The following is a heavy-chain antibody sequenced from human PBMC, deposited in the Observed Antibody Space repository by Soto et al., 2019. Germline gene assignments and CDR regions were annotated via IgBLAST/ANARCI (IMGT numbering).Heavy chain of an antibody. D-gene: IGHD3-10*01. V-gene: IGHV1-69*01. Sequence: QVQLVQSGAEVKKPVSSVKVSCKASGGTFSSYAISWVRQAPGQGLEWMGGIIPIFGTANYAQKFQGRVTITADESTSPAYMELSSLRSEDTAVYYCARSPGGWFGELLYGMDVWGQGTTVTVSS. CDR3: ARSPGGWFGELLYGMDV. CDR2: IIPIFGTA. CDR1: GGTFSSYA. J-gene: IGHJ6*02.